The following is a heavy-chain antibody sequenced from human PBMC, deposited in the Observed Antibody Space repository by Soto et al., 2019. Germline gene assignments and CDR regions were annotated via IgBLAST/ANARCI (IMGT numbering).Heavy chain of an antibody. Sequence: SQTLSLTCAISGDSVSSNSASWNWIRQSPSRGLEWLGRTYYRSKWYNDYAVSVKSRITINPDTSKNHFSLQLNSVTPEDTAVYYCARGIAVAGPYGMDVWGQGTMVTVSS. CDR3: ARGIAVAGPYGMDV. D-gene: IGHD6-19*01. V-gene: IGHV6-1*01. CDR2: TYYRSKWYN. CDR1: GDSVSSNSAS. J-gene: IGHJ6*02.